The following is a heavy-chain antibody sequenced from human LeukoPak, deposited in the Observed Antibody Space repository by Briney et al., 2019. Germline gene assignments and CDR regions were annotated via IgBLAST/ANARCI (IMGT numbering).Heavy chain of an antibody. D-gene: IGHD3-3*01. V-gene: IGHV4-38-2*01. J-gene: IGHJ4*02. Sequence: KPSETLSLTCAVSGNFISNGYYWGWIPQPPGKGLDWIGSIYHSGTTFYNPSLKSRLSISVDTSNNHFSLTLRSVTAEDTAVYYCARQGGGFWSASYPFDYWGQGTLVAVSS. CDR3: ARQGGGFWSASYPFDY. CDR2: IYHSGTT. CDR1: GNFISNGYY.